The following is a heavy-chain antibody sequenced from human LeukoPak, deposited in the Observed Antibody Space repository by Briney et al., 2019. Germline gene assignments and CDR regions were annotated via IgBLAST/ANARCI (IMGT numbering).Heavy chain of an antibody. Sequence: GGSLRLSCAASGFTFNNYGMHWVRQAPGKGLEWVAVISYDGRNIHYPDSVKGRFTISRDISTDTLWLQMDSLRTEDTAVYHCAKGPLRGTAAAIDYWGQGTLVTVSS. J-gene: IGHJ4*02. D-gene: IGHD2-2*01. CDR3: AKGPLRGTAAAIDY. V-gene: IGHV3-30*18. CDR1: GFTFNNYG. CDR2: ISYDGRNI.